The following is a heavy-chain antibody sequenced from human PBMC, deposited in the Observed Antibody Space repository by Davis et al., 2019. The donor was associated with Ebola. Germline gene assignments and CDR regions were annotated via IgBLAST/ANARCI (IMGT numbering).Heavy chain of an antibody. V-gene: IGHV3-74*01. D-gene: IGHD1/OR15-1a*01. CDR2: INVDGSST. Sequence: GESLKISCAASGFTFSNYWVHWVRQAPGKGLAWVSRINVDGSSTSYADSVRGRFTISRDNAKNTLYVQMNSLRVEDTAVYYCVRGGTGPAAGGGIWGQGTMVTVSS. CDR1: GFTFSNYW. J-gene: IGHJ3*02. CDR3: VRGGTGPAAGGGI.